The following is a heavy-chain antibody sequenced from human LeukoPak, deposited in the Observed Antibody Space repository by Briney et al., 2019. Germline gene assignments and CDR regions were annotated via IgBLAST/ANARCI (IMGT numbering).Heavy chain of an antibody. CDR3: ARATVGGTGTFDI. J-gene: IGHJ3*02. V-gene: IGHV3-53*01. CDR2: IYSSGST. D-gene: IGHD3/OR15-3a*01. Sequence: PGGSLRLSCAASGFTVGTNYMSWVRQAPGKGLEWVSFIYSSGSTYYADSVKGRFTISRDNSKNTIYLQMNSLRAEDTAVYYCARATVGGTGTFDIWGQGTMVTVSS. CDR1: GFTVGTNY.